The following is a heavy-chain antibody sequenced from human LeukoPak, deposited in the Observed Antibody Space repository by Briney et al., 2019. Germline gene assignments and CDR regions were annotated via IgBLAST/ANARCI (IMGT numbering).Heavy chain of an antibody. D-gene: IGHD2-8*01. J-gene: IGHJ6*02. CDR2: IQQDGSGT. Sequence: GGSLRLSCAGSGFTFGRYWMRWDRQAAGAEMARVANIQQDGSGTYYVDSVKGRFTISRDKAKNSLYLKMKSLRAEDTAVYYCARQHQWLSFGMDVWGQGTTVIASS. V-gene: IGHV3-7*01. CDR3: ARQHQWLSFGMDV. CDR1: GFTFGRYW.